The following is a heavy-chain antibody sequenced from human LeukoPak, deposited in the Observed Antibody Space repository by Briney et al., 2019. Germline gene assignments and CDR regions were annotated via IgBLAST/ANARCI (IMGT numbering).Heavy chain of an antibody. J-gene: IGHJ3*02. V-gene: IGHV4-59*01. Sequence: SETLSLTCTVSGGSISTYYWRWIRQPPGKGLEYIGYIYYSGSTNYHPSLKSRVTMSLDTSKNQFSLKLSSVTAADTAVYYCAREEVPHGFDIWGQGTMVTVSS. CDR1: GGSISTYY. CDR3: AREEVPHGFDI. CDR2: IYYSGST.